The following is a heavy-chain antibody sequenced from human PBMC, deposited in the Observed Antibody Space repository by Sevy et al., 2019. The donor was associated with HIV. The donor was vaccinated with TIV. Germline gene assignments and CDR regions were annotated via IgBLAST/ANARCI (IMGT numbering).Heavy chain of an antibody. CDR1: GFTCSQYS. J-gene: IGHJ4*02. V-gene: IGHV3-23*01. CDR2: FSFGCGEI. D-gene: IGHD2-8*01. CDR3: AREGCTKPHDY. Sequence: GGSLRHSCAASGFTCSQYSMRWVRPPPGKGLEWVSTFSFGCGEINYADSVKGRFTISRDNSKSSVYLQMNNLRPEDTAVYYCAREGCTKPHDYWGQGTLVTVSS.